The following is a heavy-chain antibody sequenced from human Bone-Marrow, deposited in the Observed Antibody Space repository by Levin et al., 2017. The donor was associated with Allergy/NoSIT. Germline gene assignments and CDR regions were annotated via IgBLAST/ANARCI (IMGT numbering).Heavy chain of an antibody. Sequence: SCAASGFTFSSYWMHWVRQAPGKGLVWVSRINGDGGSTFYADSVKGRFTISRDNAKNTLYLQMNSLSAEDTALYFCASEDVAAAGYFDNWGRGTRVTVSS. V-gene: IGHV3-74*01. CDR3: ASEDVAAAGYFDN. CDR2: INGDGGST. D-gene: IGHD6-13*01. CDR1: GFTFSSYW. J-gene: IGHJ4*02.